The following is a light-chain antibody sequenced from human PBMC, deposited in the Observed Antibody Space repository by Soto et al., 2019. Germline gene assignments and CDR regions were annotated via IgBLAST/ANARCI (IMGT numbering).Light chain of an antibody. CDR3: QQLNSYLSYT. J-gene: IGKJ2*01. CDR2: AAS. CDR1: QGISTY. Sequence: DIQLTQSPSFLSASVGDRVTITCRASQGISTYLAWYQQKPGKAPKLLIHAASTLQSGVPSRFSGSGSGTEFTLTISSLQPEDFATYYCQQLNSYLSYTFGQGTKLEIK. V-gene: IGKV1-9*01.